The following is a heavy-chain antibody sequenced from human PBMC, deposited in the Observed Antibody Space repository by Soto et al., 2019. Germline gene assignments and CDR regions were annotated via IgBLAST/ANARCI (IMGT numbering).Heavy chain of an antibody. D-gene: IGHD3-3*01. J-gene: IGHJ4*02. CDR3: AKRGDDFLSGYYYYFDY. V-gene: IGHV3-23*01. Sequence: GGSLRLSCAASGFTFSSYGMHWVRQAPGKGLEWVSLIGGGGSSTYYADSMKGRFTISRDNSKNTLYLQMSSLRVEDTAVYYCAKRGDDFLSGYYYYFDYWGLGTLVTVSS. CDR2: IGGGGSST. CDR1: GFTFSSYG.